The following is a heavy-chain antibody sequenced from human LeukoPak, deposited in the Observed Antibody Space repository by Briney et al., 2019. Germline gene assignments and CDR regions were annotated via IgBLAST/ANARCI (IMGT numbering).Heavy chain of an antibody. D-gene: IGHD3-22*01. J-gene: IGHJ4*02. Sequence: PGGSLRLSCAASGFTFSTYSMNWVRQAPGKGLEWVSYISSSSSSIYYADSVKGRFTISRDNAKNSLYLQMNSLRAEDTAVYYCARGGYYYGVHYWGQGTLVTVSS. CDR3: ARGGYYYGVHY. V-gene: IGHV3-48*01. CDR1: GFTFSTYS. CDR2: ISSSSSSI.